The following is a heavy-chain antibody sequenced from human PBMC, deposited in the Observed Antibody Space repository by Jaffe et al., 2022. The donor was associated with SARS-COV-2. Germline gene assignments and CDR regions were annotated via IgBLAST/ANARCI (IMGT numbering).Heavy chain of an antibody. J-gene: IGHJ4*02. D-gene: IGHD3-22*01. CDR3: TSEKYYDSSGYWPRIDY. CDR2: IRSKAYGGTT. CDR1: GFTFGDYA. V-gene: IGHV3-49*05. Sequence: EVQLVESGGGLVKPGRSLRLSCTASGFTFGDYAMSWFRQAPGKGLEWVGFIRSKAYGGTTEYAASVKGRFTISRDDSKSIAYLQMNSLKTEDTAVYYCTSEKYYDSSGYWPRIDYWGQGTLVTVSS.